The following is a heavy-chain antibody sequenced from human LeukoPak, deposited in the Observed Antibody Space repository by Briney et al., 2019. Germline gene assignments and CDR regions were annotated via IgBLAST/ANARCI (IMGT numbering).Heavy chain of an antibody. CDR2: ISYDGSNK. CDR1: GFTFSSYA. D-gene: IGHD6-13*01. J-gene: IGHJ4*02. Sequence: GGPLRLSCAASGFTFSSYAMHWVRQAPGKGLEWVAVISYDGSNKYYADSVKGRFTISRDNSKNTLYLQMNSLRAEDTAVYYCARTVIAAAPDYWGQGTLVTVSS. CDR3: ARTVIAAAPDY. V-gene: IGHV3-30-3*01.